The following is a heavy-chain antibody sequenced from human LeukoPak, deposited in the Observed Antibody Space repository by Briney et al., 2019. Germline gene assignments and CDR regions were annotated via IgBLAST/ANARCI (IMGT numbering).Heavy chain of an antibody. CDR1: GFTFSSYS. Sequence: GGSLRLSCAASGFTFSSYSMNWVRQAPGKGLEWVSFITSSSSTIYYVDSVKGRFTIPRDNAKNSLYLQMNSLRAEDTAVYYCARDRPGSGWYYFDSWGQGTLVTVSS. CDR3: ARDRPGSGWYYFDS. J-gene: IGHJ4*02. V-gene: IGHV3-48*01. D-gene: IGHD6-19*01. CDR2: ITSSSSTI.